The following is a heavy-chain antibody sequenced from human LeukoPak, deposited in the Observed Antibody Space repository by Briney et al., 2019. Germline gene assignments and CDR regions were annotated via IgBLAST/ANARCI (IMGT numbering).Heavy chain of an antibody. CDR1: GFTFSSYS. Sequence: GGSLRLSCAASGFTFSSYSMNWVRQAPGKGLEWVSAISGSGGSTYYADSVKGRFTISRDNSKNTLYLQMNSLRAEDTAVYYCAKAQVGIATNWFDPWGQGTLVTVSS. CDR2: ISGSGGST. V-gene: IGHV3-23*01. J-gene: IGHJ5*02. D-gene: IGHD6-13*01. CDR3: AKAQVGIATNWFDP.